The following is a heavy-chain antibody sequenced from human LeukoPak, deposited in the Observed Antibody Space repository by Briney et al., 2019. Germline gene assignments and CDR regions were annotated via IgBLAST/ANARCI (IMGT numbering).Heavy chain of an antibody. CDR3: ARHQGYGGNSVFDY. V-gene: IGHV5-51*01. D-gene: IGHD4-23*01. Sequence: PGESLKISCQGSGSSFTSYWIAWVRQLPGKGLECMGIIYPGDSDTRYSPPFQGQVTISADRSTSTAYLQWTSLKASDTAMYYCARHQGYGGNSVFDYWGQGTLVTVSS. CDR1: GSSFTSYW. CDR2: IYPGDSDT. J-gene: IGHJ4*02.